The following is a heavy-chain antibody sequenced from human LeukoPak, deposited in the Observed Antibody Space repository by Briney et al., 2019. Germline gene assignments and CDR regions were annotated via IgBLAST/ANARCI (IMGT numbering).Heavy chain of an antibody. D-gene: IGHD3-22*01. J-gene: IGHJ4*02. V-gene: IGHV4-39*07. Sequence: PSETLSLTCTVSGGSISSYYWGWIRQPPGKGLEWIGSIYYSGSTYYNPSLKSRVTISVDTSKNQFSLKLSSVTAADTAVYYCARAQEDYYDSSGYCPFDYWGQGTLVTVSS. CDR3: ARAQEDYYDSSGYCPFDY. CDR2: IYYSGST. CDR1: GGSISSYY.